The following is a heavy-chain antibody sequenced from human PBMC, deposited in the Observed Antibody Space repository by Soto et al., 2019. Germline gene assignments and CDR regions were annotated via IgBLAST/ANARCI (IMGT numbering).Heavy chain of an antibody. CDR1: GDSISTVDYF. J-gene: IGHJ5*01. CDR2: IYKSATT. V-gene: IGHV4-30-4*01. CDR3: ARGRYCLTGRCFPNWFDS. Sequence: QVQLLESGPGLVRPSQTLSLTCSVSGDSISTVDYFWAWIRQPPGQALEYIGYIYKSATTYYNPSFEGGVAISLDTSKSHFSLNVTSVTAADTAVYFCARGRYCLTGRCFPNWFDSWGQGTLVTVSS. D-gene: IGHD2-15*01.